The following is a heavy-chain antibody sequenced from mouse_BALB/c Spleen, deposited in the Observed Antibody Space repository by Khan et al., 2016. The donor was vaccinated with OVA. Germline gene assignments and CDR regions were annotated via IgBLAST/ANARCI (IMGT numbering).Heavy chain of an antibody. Sequence: EVELVESGPGLVKPSQSLSLTCTVTGYSITSGYGWNWIRQFPGNKLEWMGYISYSGSTNYNPSLKSRISITRDTSKNQFFLQLNSVTTEDTATYYCDRTARIKYWGQGTTLTVSS. CDR3: DRTARIKY. J-gene: IGHJ2*01. V-gene: IGHV3-2*02. CDR2: ISYSGST. D-gene: IGHD1-2*01. CDR1: GYSITSGYG.